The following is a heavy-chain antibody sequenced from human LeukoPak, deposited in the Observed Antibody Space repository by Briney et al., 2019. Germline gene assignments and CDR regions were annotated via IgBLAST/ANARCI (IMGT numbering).Heavy chain of an antibody. CDR2: ISSSGSTI. D-gene: IGHD6-13*01. CDR3: ARDHGENRIAAAGTCFDY. V-gene: IGHV3-11*01. J-gene: IGHJ4*02. CDR1: GFTFSDYY. Sequence: GGSLRLSCAASGFTFSDYYVSWIRQAPGKGLEWVSYISSSGSTIYYADSVKGRFTISRDNAKNSLYLQMNSLRAEDTAVYYCARDHGENRIAAAGTCFDYWGQGTLVTVSS.